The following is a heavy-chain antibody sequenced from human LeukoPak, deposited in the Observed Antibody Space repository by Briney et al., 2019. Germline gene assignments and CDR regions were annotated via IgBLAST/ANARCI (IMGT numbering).Heavy chain of an antibody. J-gene: IGHJ4*02. CDR2: ISGSGGST. CDR1: GFTFSSYV. CDR3: AGGYRAYDYLDY. Sequence: PGGSLRLSCAASGFTFSSYVMSWVRQAPGKGLEWVSSISGSGGSTYYADSVKGRFTISRDNSKNTLYLQMNSLRAEDTAVYYCAGGYRAYDYLDYWGQGTLVTVSS. V-gene: IGHV3-23*01. D-gene: IGHD5-12*01.